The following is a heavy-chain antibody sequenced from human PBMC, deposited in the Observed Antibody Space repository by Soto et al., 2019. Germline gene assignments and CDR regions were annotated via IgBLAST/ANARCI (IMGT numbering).Heavy chain of an antibody. J-gene: IGHJ4*02. CDR3: ARAVVVAATAYFDY. Sequence: SETLSLTCAVYGGSFSGYYWSWIRQPPGKGLEWIGEINHSGSTNYNPSLKSRVTTSVDTSKNQFSLKLSSVTAADTAVYYCARAVVVAATAYFDYWGQGTLVTVSS. CDR2: INHSGST. CDR1: GGSFSGYY. D-gene: IGHD2-15*01. V-gene: IGHV4-34*01.